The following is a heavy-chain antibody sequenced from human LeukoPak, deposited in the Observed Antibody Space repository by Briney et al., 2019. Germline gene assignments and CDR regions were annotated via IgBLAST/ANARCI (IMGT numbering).Heavy chain of an antibody. V-gene: IGHV1-2*02. Sequence: ASVKVSCKASGYTFTGYYMHWVRQAPGQGLEWMGWINPNSGGTNYAQKFQGRVTMTRDTSISTAYMELSRLRSDDTAVYYCARVVRYRIAAAELLNWGQGTLVTVSS. CDR2: INPNSGGT. D-gene: IGHD6-13*01. CDR3: ARVVRYRIAAAELLN. J-gene: IGHJ4*02. CDR1: GYTFTGYY.